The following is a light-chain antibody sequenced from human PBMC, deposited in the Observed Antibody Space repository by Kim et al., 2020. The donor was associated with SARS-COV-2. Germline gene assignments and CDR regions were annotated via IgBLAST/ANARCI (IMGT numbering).Light chain of an antibody. CDR2: GAS. CDR1: QSISTY. CDR3: QQSYSAPPIT. J-gene: IGKJ5*01. V-gene: IGKV1-39*01. Sequence: SVGDIVTITCRASQSISTYLNWYQRKPGKAPKLLIYGASTLQSGVPSRFNGSGSGTDFTLTISSLQPEDLATYYCQQSYSAPPITFGQGTRLEIK.